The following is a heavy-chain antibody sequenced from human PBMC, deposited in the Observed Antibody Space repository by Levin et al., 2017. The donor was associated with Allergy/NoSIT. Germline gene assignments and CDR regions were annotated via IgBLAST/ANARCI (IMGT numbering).Heavy chain of an antibody. Sequence: PGGSLRLSCKGSGFTLGDYTMSWFRQAPGKGLEWVGFIRNTLYGETTEYAASVKGRFSISRDDSKSVAYLQMNSLRTEDTAVYYCCRGIGVLTGYYPRYYFDSWGQGTLVTVSS. CDR2: IRNTLYGETT. CDR1: GFTLGDYT. V-gene: IGHV3-49*03. D-gene: IGHD3-9*01. CDR3: CRGIGVLTGYYPRYYFDS. J-gene: IGHJ4*02.